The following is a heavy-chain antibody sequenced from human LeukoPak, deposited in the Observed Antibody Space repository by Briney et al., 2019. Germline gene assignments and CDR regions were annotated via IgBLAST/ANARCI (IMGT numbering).Heavy chain of an antibody. J-gene: IGHJ6*04. CDR1: GFTFSSYA. Sequence: GGSLRLSCAASGFTFSSYAMSWVRHAPGKGLEWVSAISGSGGGTYYADSVKGRFTISRDNSKNTLYLQMNSLRAEDTAVYYCAKDKVLWFGETSDGMDVWGKGTTVTVSS. V-gene: IGHV3-23*01. CDR2: ISGSGGGT. D-gene: IGHD3-10*01. CDR3: AKDKVLWFGETSDGMDV.